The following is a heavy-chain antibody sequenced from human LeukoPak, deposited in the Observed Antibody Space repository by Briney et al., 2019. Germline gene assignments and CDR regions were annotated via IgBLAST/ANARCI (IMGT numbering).Heavy chain of an antibody. D-gene: IGHD3-10*01. CDR1: GGSISSGDYY. J-gene: IGHJ5*02. CDR3: ARERLRRYYYGSGSVNWFDP. CDR2: IYYSGST. Sequence: SETLSLTCTVSGGSISSGDYYWSWIRQPPGKGLEWIGYIYYSGSTYYNPSLKSRVTISVDTSKNQFSLKLSSVTAADTAMYYCARERLRRYYYGSGSVNWFDPWGQGTLVTVSS. V-gene: IGHV4-30-4*01.